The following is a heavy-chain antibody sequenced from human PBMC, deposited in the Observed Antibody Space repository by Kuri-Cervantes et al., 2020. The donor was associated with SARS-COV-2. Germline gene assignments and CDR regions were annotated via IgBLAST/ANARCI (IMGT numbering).Heavy chain of an antibody. D-gene: IGHD3-9*01. CDR1: GGSISSGGYY. CDR3: ARHHSGGGFDWLLDY. CDR2: IYHSGST. V-gene: IGHV4-61*08. J-gene: IGHJ4*02. Sequence: SETLSLTCTVSGGSISSGGYYWSWIRQPPGKGLEWIGYIYHSGSTNYNPSLKSRVTMSVDTSKNQFSLKLTSVTAADTAVYYCARHHSGGGFDWLLDYWGQGTLVTVSS.